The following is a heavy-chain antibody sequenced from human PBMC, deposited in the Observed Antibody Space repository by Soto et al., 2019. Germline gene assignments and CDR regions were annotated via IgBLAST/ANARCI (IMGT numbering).Heavy chain of an antibody. J-gene: IGHJ4*02. CDR2: IYWNDDK. CDR1: GFSLSTSGVG. Sequence: SGPTLVNPTQTLTLTCTFSGFSLSTSGVGVGWIRQPPGKALEWLALIYWNDDKRYSPSLKNRLTFTKDTSKNEVVLTMTNMDPVDTDTYYCAHLLSYYGESKWGPTYWGQGSLVTVSS. CDR3: AHLLSYYGESKWGPTY. D-gene: IGHD4-17*01. V-gene: IGHV2-5*01.